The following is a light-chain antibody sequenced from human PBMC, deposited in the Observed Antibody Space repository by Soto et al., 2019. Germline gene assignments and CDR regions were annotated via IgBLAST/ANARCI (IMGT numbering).Light chain of an antibody. Sequence: EIVMTQSPATLSVSPGERATLSCRASQSISSSLAWYHQKPAQAPSLLIYDASTRATGIPAKFSGSGSGTEFTLTISSLQSEDFAVYYCQQYKNAPPYTFGPGTQLEI. CDR3: QQYKNAPPYT. CDR1: QSISSS. V-gene: IGKV3-15*01. J-gene: IGKJ2*01. CDR2: DAS.